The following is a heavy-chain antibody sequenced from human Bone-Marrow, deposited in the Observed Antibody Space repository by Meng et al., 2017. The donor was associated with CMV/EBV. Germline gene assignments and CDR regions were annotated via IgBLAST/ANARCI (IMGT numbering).Heavy chain of an antibody. V-gene: IGHV4-39*07. J-gene: IGHJ6*02. CDR2: MFYNGNT. CDR3: ARDPGRYCSSSSSCLNYGMDV. D-gene: IGHD2-2*01. CDR1: GGFISSSDYY. Sequence: SETLSLTCTVSGGFISSSDYYWGWIRQPPGKGLEWIGRMFYNGNTYYNPSLKSRVTISLHTSKKSFSLKLNSVTAADTAVYYCARDPGRYCSSSSSCLNYGMDVWGQGTTVAVSS.